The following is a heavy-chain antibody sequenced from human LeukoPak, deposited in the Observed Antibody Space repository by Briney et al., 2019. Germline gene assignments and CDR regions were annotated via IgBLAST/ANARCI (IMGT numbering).Heavy chain of an antibody. J-gene: IGHJ4*02. CDR2: INPNSGGT. Sequence: ASVKVSCKASGYTFTGYYMHWVRQAPGQGLEWMGRINPNSGGTNYAQKFQGRVTMTRDTSIGTAYMELSRLRSDDTAVYYCARGTSYYDFWSGYEALDYWGQGTLVTVSS. V-gene: IGHV1-2*06. CDR1: GYTFTGYY. CDR3: ARGTSYYDFWSGYEALDY. D-gene: IGHD3-3*01.